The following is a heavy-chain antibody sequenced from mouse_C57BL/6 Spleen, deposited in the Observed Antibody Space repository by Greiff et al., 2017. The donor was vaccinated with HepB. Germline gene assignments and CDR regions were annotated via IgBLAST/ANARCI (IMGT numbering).Heavy chain of an antibody. Sequence: EVKLVESEGGLVQPGSSMKLSCTASGFTFSDYYMAWVRQVPEKGLEWVATINYDGSSTYYLDSLKSRFIISIDNAKNLLYLQMSSLKSEDTATYYCARDLFYDFYWYFDVWGTGTTVTVSS. CDR1: GFTFSDYY. J-gene: IGHJ1*03. D-gene: IGHD2-3*01. CDR2: INYDGSST. V-gene: IGHV5-16*01. CDR3: ARDLFYDFYWYFDV.